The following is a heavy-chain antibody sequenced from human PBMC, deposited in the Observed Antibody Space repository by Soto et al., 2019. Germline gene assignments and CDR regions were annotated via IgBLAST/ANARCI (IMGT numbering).Heavy chain of an antibody. V-gene: IGHV1-8*01. J-gene: IGHJ5*02. CDR2: MNPGSGDT. CDR1: GYSLANNA. D-gene: IGHD3-16*01. CDR3: ARMATFGSLNWFDP. Sequence: ASVKVSCKSSGYSLANNAVSCVRPAHGQGLEWMGWMNPGSGDTGYAQKFQGRVTMTRDISIATAYMELSSLRSDDTAIYYCARMATFGSLNWFDPWGRGTLVTAPQ.